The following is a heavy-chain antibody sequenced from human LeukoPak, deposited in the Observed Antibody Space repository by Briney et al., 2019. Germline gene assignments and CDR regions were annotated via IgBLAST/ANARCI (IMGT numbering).Heavy chain of an antibody. D-gene: IGHD2-2*01. CDR3: ARDLVVPPYNWFDP. J-gene: IGHJ5*02. CDR2: IYSSGST. V-gene: IGHV4-4*07. Sequence: PSETLSLTCTVSGGSISSYYWSWIRQPAGKGLVWIGRIYSSGSTNYNPSLKGRVAMSVDTSNNQFSLKLSSVTAADTAVYYCARDLVVPPYNWFDPWGQGTLVTVSS. CDR1: GGSISSYY.